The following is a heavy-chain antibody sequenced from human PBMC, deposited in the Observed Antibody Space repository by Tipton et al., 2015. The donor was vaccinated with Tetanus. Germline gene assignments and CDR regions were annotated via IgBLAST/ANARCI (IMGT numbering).Heavy chain of an antibody. CDR2: IYYSGST. V-gene: IGHV4-31*03. CDR1: GGSISSGGYY. J-gene: IGHJ4*02. CDR3: ARSDVRTTFFH. Sequence: LRLSCTVSGGSISSGGYYWSWIRQHPGKGLEWIGYIYYSGSTYYNPSLKSRVTISVDTSKNQFSLKLSSVTAADTAVYYCARSDVRTTFFHWGQGTLVTVSS. D-gene: IGHD2/OR15-2a*01.